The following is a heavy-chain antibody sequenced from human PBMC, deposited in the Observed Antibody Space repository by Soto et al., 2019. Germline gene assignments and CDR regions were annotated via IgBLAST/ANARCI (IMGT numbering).Heavy chain of an antibody. V-gene: IGHV4-34*01. D-gene: IGHD5-12*01. J-gene: IGHJ4*02. CDR2: INHSGST. Sequence: PSETLSLTCAVYGWSFSGYSWSWIRQPPGKGLEWIGEINHSGSTNYNPSLKSRVTISVDTSKNQFSLKLSSVTAADTAVYYCARGRLKKKVIVATISRPYYFDYWGQGTLVTVSS. CDR1: GWSFSGYS. CDR3: ARGRLKKKVIVATISRPYYFDY.